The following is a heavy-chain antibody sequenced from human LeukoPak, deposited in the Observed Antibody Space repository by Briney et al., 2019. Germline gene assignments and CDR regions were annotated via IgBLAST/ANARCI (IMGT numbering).Heavy chain of an antibody. V-gene: IGHV4-59*02. Sequence: SETLPLTCTVSGGSVSDYYWSWIRQSPGKGLEWIGYIYYTGSTSYNPSLRSRVTMSADTSKNQFSLKLSSVTAADTAVYYCARGVHGDYRWYFDLWGRGTLVTVSS. CDR1: GGSVSDYY. CDR3: ARGVHGDYRWYFDL. D-gene: IGHD4-17*01. J-gene: IGHJ2*01. CDR2: IYYTGST.